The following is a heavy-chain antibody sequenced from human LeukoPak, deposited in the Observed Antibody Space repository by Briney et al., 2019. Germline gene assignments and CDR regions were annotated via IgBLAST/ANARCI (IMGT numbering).Heavy chain of an antibody. CDR1: GFTFSSYA. CDR3: AKDSHGSSWYAPFDS. J-gene: IGHJ4*02. Sequence: GGSLRLSCAASGFTFSSYAMHSVSQAPGEGLEWVAVISYDGSNKYYADSVKGRFTISGDNSKNTLHLQINNLRAEDTAIYFCAKDSHGSSWYAPFDSWGQGTLVTVSS. CDR2: ISYDGSNK. V-gene: IGHV3-30*04. D-gene: IGHD6-13*01.